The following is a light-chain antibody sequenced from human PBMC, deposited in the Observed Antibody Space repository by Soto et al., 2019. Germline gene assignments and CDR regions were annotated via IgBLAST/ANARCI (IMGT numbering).Light chain of an antibody. V-gene: IGLV1-44*01. CDR3: AVWDDTLNAVV. Sequence: QSALTQPPSASGTPGQRVTISCSGSGFNIGRNNVDWYQQLPGTAPKLLIYTNNQRPSGVSDRFSGSKSGTSASLAISGLQSEDESDYYCAVWDDTLNAVVFGGGTKLTVL. CDR1: GFNIGRNN. CDR2: TNN. J-gene: IGLJ2*01.